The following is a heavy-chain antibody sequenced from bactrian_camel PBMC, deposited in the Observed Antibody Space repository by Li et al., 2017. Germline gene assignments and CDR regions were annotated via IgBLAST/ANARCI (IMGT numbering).Heavy chain of an antibody. CDR3: VATTDQWSTCTGQSYYPQ. Sequence: DVQLVESGGASVQAGGSLRLSCTVNGSIKRGSLCMGWFRQVPGKEREGVAAIDSDTVTTRYADSVKGRFTITRDNAKNTLYLEMNSLNPEDTGMYYCVATTDQWSTCTGQSYYPQRGQGTQVTVS. J-gene: IGHJ4*01. V-gene: IGHV3S42*01. CDR2: IDSDTVTT. CDR1: GSIKRGSLC. D-gene: IGHD2*01.